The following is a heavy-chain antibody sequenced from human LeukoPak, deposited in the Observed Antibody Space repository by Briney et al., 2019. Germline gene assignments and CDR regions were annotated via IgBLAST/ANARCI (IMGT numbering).Heavy chain of an antibody. CDR1: GFTGYG. V-gene: IGHV3-20*04. D-gene: IGHD6-13*01. J-gene: IGHJ4*02. Sequence: GGSLRLSCAASGFTGYGMSWVRQAPGKGLEWVSGINWNGGSTGYADSVKGRFTISRDSAKNYLYLQMTSLRLEDTAFYFCARDTINSWASDFWGQGTLVTVSS. CDR2: INWNGGST. CDR3: ARDTINSWASDF.